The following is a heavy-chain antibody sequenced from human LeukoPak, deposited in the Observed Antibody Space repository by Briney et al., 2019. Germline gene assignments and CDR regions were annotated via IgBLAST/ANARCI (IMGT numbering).Heavy chain of an antibody. CDR2: ISGSGGST. V-gene: IGHV3-23*01. CDR3: AIKPQMTHVDY. Sequence: GRSLRLSCAASGFTFSSYGMHWVRQAPGKGLEWVSAISGSGGSTYYADSVKGRFTISRDNSKNTLYLQMNSLRAEDTAVYYCAIKPQMTHVDYWGQGTLVTVSS. J-gene: IGHJ4*02. CDR1: GFTFSSYG. D-gene: IGHD2-21*02.